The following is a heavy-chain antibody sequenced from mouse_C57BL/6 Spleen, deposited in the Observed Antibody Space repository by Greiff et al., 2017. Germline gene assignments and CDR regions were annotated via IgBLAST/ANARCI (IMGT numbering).Heavy chain of an antibody. CDR1: GYAFSSSW. CDR3: ARTIITTVVAENYFDY. Sequence: QLKQSGPELVKPGASVKISCKASGYAFSSSWMNWVKQRPGKGLEWIGRIYPGDGDTNYNGKFKGKATLTADKSSSTAYMQLSSLTSEDSAVYFCARTIITTVVAENYFDYWGQGTTLTVSS. J-gene: IGHJ2*01. D-gene: IGHD1-1*01. CDR2: IYPGDGDT. V-gene: IGHV1-82*01.